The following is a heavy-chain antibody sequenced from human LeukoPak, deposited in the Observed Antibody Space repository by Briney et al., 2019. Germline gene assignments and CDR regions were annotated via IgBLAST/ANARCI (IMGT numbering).Heavy chain of an antibody. D-gene: IGHD2-15*01. J-gene: IGHJ4*02. CDR1: GFAFSSYA. V-gene: IGHV3-23*01. Sequence: GGSLRLSCAASGFAFSSYAMSWVRQPPGKGLEWVSVISRRDDYTYYADSVKGRFTISRDNSKNTLYLQMNSLRAEDTAMYYCAKETYCSGGSCGHFDYWGQGTLVTVSS. CDR3: AKETYCSGGSCGHFDY. CDR2: ISRRDDYT.